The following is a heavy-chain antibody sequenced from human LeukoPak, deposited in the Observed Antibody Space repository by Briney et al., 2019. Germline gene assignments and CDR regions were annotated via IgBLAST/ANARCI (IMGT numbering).Heavy chain of an antibody. CDR2: INSGGTA. CDR1: GFSVSSDF. V-gene: IGHV3-53*01. CDR3: VTSRGTS. Sequence: PGGSLRLPCAASGFSVSSDFMSWVRQAPGKGLEWVSVINSGGTAFYADSVKGRFTISRDTSKNTLSLQMNSLRDEDTAMYYCVTSRGTSWGQGTLVTVSS. J-gene: IGHJ5*02. D-gene: IGHD3-16*01.